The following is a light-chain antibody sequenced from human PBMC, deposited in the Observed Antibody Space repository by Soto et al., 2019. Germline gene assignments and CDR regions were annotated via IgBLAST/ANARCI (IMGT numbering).Light chain of an antibody. CDR2: DAS. V-gene: IGKV3-11*01. CDR1: QSISTY. J-gene: IGKJ4*01. CDR3: QQRRNWPPLT. Sequence: EVVLTQSPATLSLSPGERATLSCTASQSISTYLTWYQHKPGQASRLLIYDASRRAPGIPARFSGSGSGTDFTLTISSLEPEDFAVYYCQQRRNWPPLTFGGGTKVEIK.